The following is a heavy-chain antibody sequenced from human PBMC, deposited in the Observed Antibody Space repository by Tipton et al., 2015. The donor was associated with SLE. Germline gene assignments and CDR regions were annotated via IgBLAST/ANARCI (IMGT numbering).Heavy chain of an antibody. Sequence: QLVQSGAEVKKPGASVKVSCKASGYIFTNYGTSWVRQAPGQGHEWMGWISAYNGYTNYAQKFQGRVTMTTDASTTTAYMELRSLRSDDTAIYYCAREYGDPEAATLYGMDVWGQGSTVTVSS. CDR2: ISAYNGYT. J-gene: IGHJ6*02. V-gene: IGHV1-18*01. CDR3: AREYGDPEAATLYGMDV. CDR1: GYIFTNYG. D-gene: IGHD2-21*01.